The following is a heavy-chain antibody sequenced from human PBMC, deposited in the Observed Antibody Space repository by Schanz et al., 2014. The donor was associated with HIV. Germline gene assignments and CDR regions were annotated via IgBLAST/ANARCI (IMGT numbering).Heavy chain of an antibody. CDR2: ISGSGVST. Sequence: VQLVESGGGVVQPGRSLRLSCAASGFTFSNFAMSWVRQAPGKGLEWVSSISGSGVSTFYAGSVKGRFAISRDKSKNTLYLQMNSLRVEDTAVYYCAKMARSVAANTNFDYWGQGTLVTVSS. J-gene: IGHJ4*02. CDR1: GFTFSNFA. CDR3: AKMARSVAANTNFDY. D-gene: IGHD6-19*01. V-gene: IGHV3-23*04.